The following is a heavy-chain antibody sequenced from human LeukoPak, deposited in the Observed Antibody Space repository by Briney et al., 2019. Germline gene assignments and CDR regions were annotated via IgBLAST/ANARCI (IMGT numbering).Heavy chain of an antibody. CDR1: GGSFSGYY. CDR2: INHSGST. J-gene: IGHJ1*01. D-gene: IGHD3-22*01. V-gene: IGHV4-34*01. Sequence: PSETLSLTCAVYGGSFSGYYWSWIRQPPGKGLEWIGEINHSGSTNYNPSLKSRVTISVETSKNQFSLKLSSVTAADTAVYYCARGVLGSSGYSEYFQHWGQGTLVTVSS. CDR3: ARGVLGSSGYSEYFQH.